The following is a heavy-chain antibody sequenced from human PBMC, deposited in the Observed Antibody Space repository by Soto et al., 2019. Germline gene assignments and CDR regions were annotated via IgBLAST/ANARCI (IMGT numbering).Heavy chain of an antibody. D-gene: IGHD2-2*01. Sequence: PGGSLRLSCAASGFTFSRYALSWVRQTPGKGLEWVSSSSGSGGTTDHADSVKGRFTISRDNSKNTLYLQMNSLRAEDTAVYYCAKDIVVVPAGMDAFDIWGQGTMVTVSS. V-gene: IGHV3-23*01. CDR1: GFTFSRYA. J-gene: IGHJ3*02. CDR2: SSGSGGTT. CDR3: AKDIVVVPAGMDAFDI.